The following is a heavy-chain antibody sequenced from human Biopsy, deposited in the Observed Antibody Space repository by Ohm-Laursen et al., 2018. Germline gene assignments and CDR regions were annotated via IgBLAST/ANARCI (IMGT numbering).Heavy chain of an antibody. CDR2: IYPGGST. CDR3: ASVVLGPTNDAFDL. CDR1: GGDINNYY. Sequence: PSETLSLTCNVSGGDINNYYWSWIRQPAGKGLEWNGRIYPGGSTNYNPSLKSRVTMSVDTSKKQLSLRLRSVTAADTAMYYCASVVLGPTNDAFDLWGQGTMVVVSS. D-gene: IGHD3-22*01. J-gene: IGHJ3*01. V-gene: IGHV4-4*07.